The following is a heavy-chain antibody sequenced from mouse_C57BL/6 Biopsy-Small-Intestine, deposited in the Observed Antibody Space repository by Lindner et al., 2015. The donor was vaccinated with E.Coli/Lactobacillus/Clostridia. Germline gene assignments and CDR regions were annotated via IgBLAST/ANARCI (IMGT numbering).Heavy chain of an antibody. CDR2: INPGSGGT. CDR1: GYAFTNNL. Sequence: VQLQEFGTELVRPGTSVKVSCKASGYAFTNNLIEWVKQRPGQGLEWIGVINPGSGGTNYNEKFKGKATLTVDTSSSTAYMQLSSLTSEDSAVYFCAPFITTVDYYFDHWGQGTTLTVSS. J-gene: IGHJ2*01. D-gene: IGHD1-1*01. CDR3: APFITTVDYYFDH. V-gene: IGHV1-54*01.